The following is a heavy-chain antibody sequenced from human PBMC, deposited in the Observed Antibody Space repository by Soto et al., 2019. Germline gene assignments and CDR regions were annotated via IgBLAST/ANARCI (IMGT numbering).Heavy chain of an antibody. CDR1: GIEFSNYA. V-gene: IGHV3-23*01. CDR2: SSASGRSR. J-gene: IGHJ4*02. D-gene: IGHD6-19*01. CDR3: AKDGNWLDVYFDV. Sequence: WGSLRLSCVASGIEFSNYAMSWVRQAPGKGLEWVSISSASGRSRYHADSVKGRFTISRDNSKNTLYLHMTNLRAEDTAVYYCAKDGNWLDVYFDVWGQGTPVTVSS.